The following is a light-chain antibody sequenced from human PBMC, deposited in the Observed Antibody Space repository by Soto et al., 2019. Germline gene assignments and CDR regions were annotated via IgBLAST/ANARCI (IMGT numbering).Light chain of an antibody. Sequence: TQSPSSLSASVGDRVTITCRASQDINIYLAWYQQKPGQAPRLLIYGASIRATGIPDRFSGSGSGTDFTLTISRLEPEDFALYYCQQYGSSAPITFGQGTRLEIK. CDR3: QQYGSSAPIT. J-gene: IGKJ5*01. CDR2: GAS. CDR1: QDINIY. V-gene: IGKV3-20*01.